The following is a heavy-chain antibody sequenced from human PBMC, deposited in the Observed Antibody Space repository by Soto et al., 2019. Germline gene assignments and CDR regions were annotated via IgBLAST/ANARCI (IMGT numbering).Heavy chain of an antibody. V-gene: IGHV1-8*01. CDR1: GYSFTTND. Sequence: ASVKVSCKASGYSFTTNDVSWVRQATGQGLEWMGWMNPGSGDTGYAQKFQGRVTMTRDISIATAYMELSSLRSDDTAIYYCARMATFGSLNWFDPWGQGTLVT. J-gene: IGHJ5*02. D-gene: IGHD3-16*01. CDR3: ARMATFGSLNWFDP. CDR2: MNPGSGDT.